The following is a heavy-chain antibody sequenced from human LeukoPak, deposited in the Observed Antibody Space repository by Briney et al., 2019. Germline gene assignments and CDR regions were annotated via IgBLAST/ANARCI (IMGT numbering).Heavy chain of an antibody. Sequence: SETLSLTCTVSGGSVSSGSYYWSWIRQPPGRGLEWIGYIYYSGSTNYHPSLKSRVTISADTSKNQFSLKLISVTAADTAVYYCARARVTMVRGVITYRRWFEPWGQGTLVTVSS. V-gene: IGHV4-61*01. CDR2: IYYSGST. CDR1: GGSVSSGSYY. D-gene: IGHD3-10*01. J-gene: IGHJ5*02. CDR3: ARARVTMVRGVITYRRWFEP.